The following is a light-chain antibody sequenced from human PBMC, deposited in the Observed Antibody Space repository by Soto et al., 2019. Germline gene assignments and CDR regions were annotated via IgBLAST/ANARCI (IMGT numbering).Light chain of an antibody. J-gene: IGKJ4*01. CDR1: QSVGSY. Sequence: EVVLTQSPDTLSLSPGERATLSCRASQSVGSYLAWYQQRPDQAPRLLISDASHRAAAIPARFSGSGSGTDFTLTISSLEPEDFAVYYCQQRSNWPARVTFGGGTKVEIK. CDR2: DAS. V-gene: IGKV3-11*01. CDR3: QQRSNWPARVT.